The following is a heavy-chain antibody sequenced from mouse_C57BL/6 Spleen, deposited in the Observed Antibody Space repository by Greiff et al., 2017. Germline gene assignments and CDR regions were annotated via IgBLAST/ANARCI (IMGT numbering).Heavy chain of an antibody. CDR3: ARSGLRYPYLDY. CDR2: IDPNSGGT. J-gene: IGHJ2*01. CDR1: GYTFTSYW. D-gene: IGHD1-1*01. V-gene: IGHV1-72*01. Sequence: VQLQQPGAELVKPGASVKLSCKASGYTFTSYWMHWVKQRPGRGLEWIGRIDPNSGGTTYNEKFKSKATLTVDKPSSTAYMQRSSLTSEDSAVYYCARSGLRYPYLDYWGQGTTLTVSS.